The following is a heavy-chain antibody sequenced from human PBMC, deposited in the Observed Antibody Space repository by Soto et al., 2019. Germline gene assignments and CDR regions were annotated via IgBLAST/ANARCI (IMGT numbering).Heavy chain of an antibody. CDR2: INPNSGGT. V-gene: IGHV1-2*02. CDR3: ASFYSSRGEFYYYGMDV. Sequence: VASVKVSCKASGYIFTGYFMHWVRQAPGQGLEWMGWINPNSGGTNYAQKFQGRVTLTRDTPISTAYMDLSSLRSDDTAVYYCASFYSSRGEFYYYGMDVWGQGTTVTVSS. J-gene: IGHJ6*02. D-gene: IGHD6-19*01. CDR1: GYIFTGYF.